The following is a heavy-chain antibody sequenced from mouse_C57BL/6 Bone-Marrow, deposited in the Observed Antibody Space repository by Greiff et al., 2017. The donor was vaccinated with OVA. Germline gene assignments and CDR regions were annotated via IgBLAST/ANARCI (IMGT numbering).Heavy chain of an antibody. CDR1: GYTFTSYG. Sequence: VQLVESGAELARPGASVKLSCKASGYTFTSYGISWVKQRTGQGLEWIGEIYPRSGNTYYNEKFKGKATLTADKSSSTAYMELRSLTSEDSAVYFCARSDGSSYDWYFDVWGTGTTVTVSS. D-gene: IGHD1-1*01. CDR2: IYPRSGNT. V-gene: IGHV1-81*01. CDR3: ARSDGSSYDWYFDV. J-gene: IGHJ1*03.